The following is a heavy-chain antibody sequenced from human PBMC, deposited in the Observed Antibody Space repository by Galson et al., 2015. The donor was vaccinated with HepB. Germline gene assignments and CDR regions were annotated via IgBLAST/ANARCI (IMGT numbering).Heavy chain of an antibody. CDR1: GDSVSSNSAA. CDR3: ARTAYSYGYVMDY. Sequence: CAISGDSVSSNSAAWNWIRQSPSRGLEWLGRTYYRSKWYNDYAVSVKSRISIKPDTSKNQISLQLNSVTPEDTALYYCARTAYSYGYVMDYWGQGTLVTVPS. D-gene: IGHD5-18*01. CDR2: TYYRSKWYN. V-gene: IGHV6-1*01. J-gene: IGHJ4*02.